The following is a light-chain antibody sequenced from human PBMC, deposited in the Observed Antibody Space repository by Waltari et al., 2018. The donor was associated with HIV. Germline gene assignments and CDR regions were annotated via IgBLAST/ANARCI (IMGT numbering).Light chain of an antibody. CDR2: DVT. CDR1: SSDVGGFHF. V-gene: IGLV2-11*01. CDR3: CSYAGNYVK. J-gene: IGLJ3*02. Sequence: QSALTQPPSVSGSPGQSVTISCTGTSSDVGGFHFLSWYQQHPGQVPRLMIYDVTKRPSGVPDRFSGSKSGNTASLTISGLQAEDEATYYCCSYAGNYVKFGGGTKVTVL.